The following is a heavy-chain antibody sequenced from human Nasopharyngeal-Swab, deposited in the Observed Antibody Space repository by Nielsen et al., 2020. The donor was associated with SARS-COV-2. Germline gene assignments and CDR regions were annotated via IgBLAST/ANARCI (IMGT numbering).Heavy chain of an antibody. CDR2: ISSSSRYI. V-gene: IGHV3-21*01. CDR3: ARDHVLPDAFDI. D-gene: IGHD3-10*01. Sequence: GASLKISCAASGFTFSSYSMNWVRQAPGKGLEWVSSISSSSRYIYYADSVKGRFTISRDNAKNSLYLQMNSLRAEDTAVYYCARDHVLPDAFDIWGQGTMVTVSS. CDR1: GFTFSSYS. J-gene: IGHJ3*02.